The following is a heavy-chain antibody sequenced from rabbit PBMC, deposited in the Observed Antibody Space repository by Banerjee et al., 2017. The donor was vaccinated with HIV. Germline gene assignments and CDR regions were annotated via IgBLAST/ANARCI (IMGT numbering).Heavy chain of an antibody. V-gene: IGHV1S40*01. CDR2: IGTSRGVT. CDR3: ARGASGYLYYFDL. CDR1: GFSFSSSYY. Sequence: QSLEESGGDLVKPGASLTLTCTASGFSFSSSYYMCWVRQAPGKGLEWSACIGTSRGVTYYASWAKGRFTISKTSSTTVTLQLSSLTAADTATYFCARGASGYLYYFDLWGPGTLVTVS. J-gene: IGHJ4*01. D-gene: IGHD1-1*01.